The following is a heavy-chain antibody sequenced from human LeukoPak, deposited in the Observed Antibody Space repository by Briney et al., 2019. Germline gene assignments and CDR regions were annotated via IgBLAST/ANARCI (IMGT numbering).Heavy chain of an antibody. CDR2: ISSSSSTI. V-gene: IGHV3-48*01. D-gene: IGHD3-3*01. CDR3: ARAGTSGYSIRYYFDY. CDR1: GFTFSSYS. Sequence: GGSLRLSCAASGFTFSSYSMNWVRQAPGKGLEWVSYISSSSSTIYYADSVKGRFTISRDNAKNSLYLQMNSLRAEDTAVYYCARAGTSGYSIRYYFDYWGQGTLVTVPS. J-gene: IGHJ4*02.